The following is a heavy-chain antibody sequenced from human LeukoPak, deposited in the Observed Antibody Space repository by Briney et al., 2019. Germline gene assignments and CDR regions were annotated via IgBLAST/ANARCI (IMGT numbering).Heavy chain of an antibody. Sequence: GGSLRLSCAASGFTFSSYAMSWVRQAPGKGLEWVSAISGSGGSTYYADSVKGRFTISRDNSKTTLYLQMNSLRAEDTAVYYCAKDRWASGWFDPWGQGTLVTVSS. CDR2: ISGSGGST. J-gene: IGHJ5*02. V-gene: IGHV3-23*01. CDR3: AKDRWASGWFDP. CDR1: GFTFSSYA. D-gene: IGHD1-26*01.